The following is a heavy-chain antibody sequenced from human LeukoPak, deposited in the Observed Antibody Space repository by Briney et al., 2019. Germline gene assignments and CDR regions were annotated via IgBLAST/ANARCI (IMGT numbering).Heavy chain of an antibody. Sequence: SETLSLTCAVYGGSFSGYYWSWIRQPPGKGLEWIGEISHIGSTNYNPSLKSRVTISVATSQNQFSLKLSSVTAADTAVYYCARGRATYDFWSGQKIDYWGQGTLVTVSS. D-gene: IGHD3-3*01. CDR2: ISHIGST. CDR1: GGSFSGYY. J-gene: IGHJ4*02. V-gene: IGHV4-34*01. CDR3: ARGRATYDFWSGQKIDY.